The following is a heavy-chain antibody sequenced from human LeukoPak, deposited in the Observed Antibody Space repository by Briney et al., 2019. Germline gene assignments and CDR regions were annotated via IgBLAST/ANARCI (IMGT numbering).Heavy chain of an antibody. V-gene: IGHV1-69*05. CDR1: GGTFSSYA. CDR3: ARLCSSTSCYRFGY. D-gene: IGHD2-2*02. CDR2: ITPIFGIA. J-gene: IGHJ4*02. Sequence: ASVKVSCKASGGTFSSYAISWVRQAPGQGLEWMGGITPIFGIANYAQKFQGRVTITTDESTSTAYMELSSLRSEDTAVYYCARLCSSTSCYRFGYWGQGTLVTVSS.